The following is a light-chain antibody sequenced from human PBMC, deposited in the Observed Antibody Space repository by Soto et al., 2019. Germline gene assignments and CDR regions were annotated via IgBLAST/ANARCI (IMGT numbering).Light chain of an antibody. J-gene: IGKJ5*01. CDR2: GAS. CDR3: QQYGSSPTT. V-gene: IGKV3-20*01. CDR1: QSVRSY. Sequence: EIVLTQSPATLSVSPGERVTLSFRASQSVRSYLAWYQQKPGQAPRLLIYGASSRATGIPDRFSGSGSGTDFTLTISRLEPEDFAVYYCQQYGSSPTTFGQGTRLEIK.